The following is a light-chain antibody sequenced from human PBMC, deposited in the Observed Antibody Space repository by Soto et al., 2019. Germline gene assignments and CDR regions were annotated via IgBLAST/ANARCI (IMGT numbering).Light chain of an antibody. CDR3: ALYMGSGIWV. J-gene: IGLJ3*02. CDR2: NTD. CDR1: SESVSTTYH. V-gene: IGLV8-61*01. Sequence: QTVVTQEPSFSVAPGRTVTFTCGLSSESVSTTYHPSWYQQTPGQAPRTLIYNTDIRSSGVPDRFSGSILGNTAALTITGAQADDESHYYCALYMGSGIWVFGGGTKLTVL.